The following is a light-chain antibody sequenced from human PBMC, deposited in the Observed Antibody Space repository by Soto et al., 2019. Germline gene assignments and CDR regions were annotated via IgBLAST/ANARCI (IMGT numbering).Light chain of an antibody. Sequence: IVLTQSPATLALSPGAGATLSCRATQRGSTYLAWYQHKPGQAPRLLMYDASNRATGTPARFSGSGSGTDFTLTISTLEPEDFAVYYCQRRSNCHPRITFGQGTRLEI. CDR2: DAS. V-gene: IGKV3-11*01. J-gene: IGKJ5*01. CDR1: QRGSTY. CDR3: QRRSNCHPRIT.